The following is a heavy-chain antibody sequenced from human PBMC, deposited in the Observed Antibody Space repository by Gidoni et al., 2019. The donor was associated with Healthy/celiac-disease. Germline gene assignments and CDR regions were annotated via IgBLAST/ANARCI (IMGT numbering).Heavy chain of an antibody. J-gene: IGHJ6*02. V-gene: IGHV3-11*01. Sequence: QVQLVEAGGGLVKPGGSLRLSCAAAGFTFSDYYLSCTRQAPGKGLEWVSYISSSGSTIYYADSVKGRFTISRDNAKNSLYLQMNSLRAEDTAVYYCAGGSPPGYCRGGSCSHYYYGMDVWGQGTTVTVSS. CDR2: ISSSGSTI. CDR3: AGGSPPGYCRGGSCSHYYYGMDV. CDR1: GFTFSDYY. D-gene: IGHD2-15*01.